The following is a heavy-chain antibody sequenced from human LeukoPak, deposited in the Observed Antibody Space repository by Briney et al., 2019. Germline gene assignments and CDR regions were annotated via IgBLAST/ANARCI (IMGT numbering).Heavy chain of an antibody. V-gene: IGHV4-34*01. CDR1: GGSFSGYY. D-gene: IGHD3-22*01. CDR3: ARARRLLTYYYDSSGPFDY. Sequence: SSETLSLTCAVYGGSFSGYYWSWIRQPPGKGLEWIGEINHSGSTNYNPSLKSRVTISVDTSKNQFSLKLSSVTAADTAVYYCARARRLLTYYYDSSGPFDYWGQGTLVTVSS. CDR2: INHSGST. J-gene: IGHJ4*02.